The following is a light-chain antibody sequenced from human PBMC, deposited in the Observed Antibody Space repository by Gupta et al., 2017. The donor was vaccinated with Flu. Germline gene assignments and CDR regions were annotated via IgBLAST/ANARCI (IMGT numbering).Light chain of an antibody. J-gene: IGLJ1*01. V-gene: IGLV3-21*02. CDR3: QVWDSSSDHLYV. Sequence: SYVLTQPPSVSVAPGQTARSTCGGNNIGSKSVHWYQQKPGQAPVLVVYDDSDRPPGSPERFSGSNSGNTATLTISRVEAGDEADYYCQVWDSSSDHLYVFGTGTKVTVL. CDR2: DDS. CDR1: NIGSKS.